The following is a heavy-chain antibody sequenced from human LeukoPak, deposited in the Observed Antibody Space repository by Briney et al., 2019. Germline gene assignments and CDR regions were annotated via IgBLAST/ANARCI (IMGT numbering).Heavy chain of an antibody. CDR1: GFTFSSYW. CDR2: IEQDGSEK. J-gene: IGHJ6*02. D-gene: IGHD3-3*01. CDR3: ARDRGWYDFWSGYPFGYYYYYGMDV. Sequence: PGGSLRLSCAASGFTFSSYWMSWVRQAPGKGLEWVANIEQDGSEKYYVDSVKGRFTISRDNAKNSLYLQMNSLRAEDTAVYYCARDRGWYDFWSGYPFGYYYYYGMDVWGQGTTVTVSS. V-gene: IGHV3-7*01.